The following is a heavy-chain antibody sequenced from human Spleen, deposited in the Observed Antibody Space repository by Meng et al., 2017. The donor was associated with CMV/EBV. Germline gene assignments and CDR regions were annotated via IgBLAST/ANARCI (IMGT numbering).Heavy chain of an antibody. CDR2: ISGSGGST. D-gene: IGHD3-16*01. Sequence: GESLKISCAASGFTFSSYAMSWVRQAPGKGLEWVSAISGSGGSTYYADSVKGRFTISRDNSKNTLYLQMNSLRAEDTAVYYCAKALTGNAFDALDIWGQGTRVTVSS. CDR1: GFTFSSYA. J-gene: IGHJ3*02. CDR3: AKALTGNAFDALDI. V-gene: IGHV3-23*01.